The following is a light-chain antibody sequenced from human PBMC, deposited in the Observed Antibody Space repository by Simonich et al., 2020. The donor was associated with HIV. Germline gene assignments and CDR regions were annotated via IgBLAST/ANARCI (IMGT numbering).Light chain of an antibody. Sequence: EIVMTQSPATLSVSPGERATLSCRASQSVSSNLAWYQQKHGQSPRLLIYGASTRAAGIPARFSGSGSGTEFSLTISSLKSEDFVVYHCQQYNNWPNTFGQGTKLEIK. CDR2: GAS. J-gene: IGKJ2*01. CDR3: QQYNNWPNT. V-gene: IGKV3-15*01. CDR1: QSVSSN.